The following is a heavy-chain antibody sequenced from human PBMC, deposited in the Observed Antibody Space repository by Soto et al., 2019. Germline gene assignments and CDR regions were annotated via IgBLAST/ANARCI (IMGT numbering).Heavy chain of an antibody. J-gene: IGHJ6*02. Sequence: EVHLVESGGGLMQPGGSLRLSCAASGFTVSSNYMTWVHQAPGKGLEWVSVMYSGGSTYYADSVKGRFTISRDNSKNTLHLEMISLRVEDTAVYYCARDRGLYGMDVWGQGTTVTVSS. CDR3: ARDRGLYGMDV. CDR2: MYSGGST. D-gene: IGHD3-10*01. CDR1: GFTVSSNY. V-gene: IGHV3-53*01.